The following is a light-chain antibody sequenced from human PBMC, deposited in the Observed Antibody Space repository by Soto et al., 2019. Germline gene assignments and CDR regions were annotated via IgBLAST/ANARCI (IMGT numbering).Light chain of an antibody. J-gene: IGLJ3*02. CDR1: SSDVGGYNY. V-gene: IGLV2-14*01. CDR2: DVS. Sequence: QSALTQPASLSGSPGQSITISCTGTSSDVGGYNYVSWYQQHPGKAPKLIIYDVSNRPSGVSNRLSVSKSGNTASLTISGLQAEDEADYYCSSYSTSSTPWVFGGGTKLTVL. CDR3: SSYSTSSTPWV.